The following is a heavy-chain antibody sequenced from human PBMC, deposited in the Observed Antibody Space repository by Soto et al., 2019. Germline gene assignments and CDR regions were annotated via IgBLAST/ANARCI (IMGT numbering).Heavy chain of an antibody. J-gene: IGHJ4*02. V-gene: IGHV4-59*01. CDR1: GGSISSNY. CDR2: VYNSGST. Sequence: SETLSLTCTVSGGSISSNYWTWIRQPPGKGLEWIGYVYNSGSTNYNPSLKSRVTISEDTSKSQFSLKVNSMTAADTAVYYCERYRREAVAGYTLDNWGQGILVTVSS. D-gene: IGHD6-13*01. CDR3: ERYRREAVAGYTLDN.